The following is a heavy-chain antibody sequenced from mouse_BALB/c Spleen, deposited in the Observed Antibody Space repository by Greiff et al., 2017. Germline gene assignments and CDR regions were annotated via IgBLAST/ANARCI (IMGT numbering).Heavy chain of an antibody. Sequence: VHVKQSGAELVKPGASVKLSCTASGFNIKDTYMHWVKQRPEQGLEWIGRIDPANGNTKYDPKFQGKATITADTSSNTAYLQLSSLTSEDTAVYYCTTGSYYYAMDYWGQGTSVTVSS. D-gene: IGHD1-2*01. CDR3: TTGSYYYAMDY. V-gene: IGHV14-3*02. J-gene: IGHJ4*01. CDR1: GFNIKDTY. CDR2: IDPANGNT.